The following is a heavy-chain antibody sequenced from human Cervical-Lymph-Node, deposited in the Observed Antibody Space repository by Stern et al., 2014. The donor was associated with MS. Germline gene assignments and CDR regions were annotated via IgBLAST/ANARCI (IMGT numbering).Heavy chain of an antibody. CDR2: IIPFFDIT. D-gene: IGHD2-8*02. J-gene: IGHJ4*02. CDR1: GGTLANYT. CDR3: ARFSG. Sequence: MQLVESGAEVKKPGSSVRVSCKASGGTLANYTISWVRQAPGQGLQWMGEIIPFFDITTYAQNFRGRVTITADASTTTVYMELSSLRSEDTAIYYCARFSGWGQGTLVIVSS. V-gene: IGHV1-69*01.